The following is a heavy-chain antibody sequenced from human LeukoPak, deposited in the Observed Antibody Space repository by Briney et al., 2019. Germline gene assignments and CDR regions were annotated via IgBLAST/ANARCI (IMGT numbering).Heavy chain of an antibody. Sequence: PSETLSLTCTVSGGSSSSSSYYWGWIRQPPGKGLEWIGSIYYSGSTYYNPSLKSRVTMSVDTSKNQFSLDLSSVTAAATAVYCCARHAIVGATGYFDYWGQGTLVTVSS. CDR1: GGSSSSSSYY. D-gene: IGHD1-26*01. V-gene: IGHV4-39*01. CDR3: ARHAIVGATGYFDY. CDR2: IYYSGST. J-gene: IGHJ4*02.